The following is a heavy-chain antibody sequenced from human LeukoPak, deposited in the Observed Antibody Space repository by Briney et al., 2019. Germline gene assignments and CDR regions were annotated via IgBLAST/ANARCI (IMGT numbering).Heavy chain of an antibody. CDR2: FDPEDGET. J-gene: IGHJ4*02. D-gene: IGHD3-10*01. CDR3: AAGKEYYGSGSPGFFDY. CDR1: GYTLTKLS. V-gene: IGHV1-24*01. Sequence: GASVKVSCKVSGYTLTKLSMHWVRQAPGKGLEWMVGFDPEDGETIYAQRFQGRVTLTEDTSTDTAYMELTSLRSDDTAVYYCAAGKEYYGSGSPGFFDYWGQGTLVTVSS.